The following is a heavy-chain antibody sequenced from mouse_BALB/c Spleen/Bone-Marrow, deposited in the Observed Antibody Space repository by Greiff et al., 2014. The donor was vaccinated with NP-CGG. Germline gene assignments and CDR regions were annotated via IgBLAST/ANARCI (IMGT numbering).Heavy chain of an antibody. Sequence: QVQLQQPGAELVRPGSSVKISCKASGYAISSYWMNWVKQRPGQGLEWIGQIYPGDGDTNYNGKFKGKATLTADKSSGTAYMQISSLTSEDSAVYFCARGRGWYLDYWGQGTTLTVSS. CDR3: ARGRGWYLDY. V-gene: IGHV1-80*01. J-gene: IGHJ2*01. CDR1: GYAISSYW. CDR2: IYPGDGDT. D-gene: IGHD2-3*01.